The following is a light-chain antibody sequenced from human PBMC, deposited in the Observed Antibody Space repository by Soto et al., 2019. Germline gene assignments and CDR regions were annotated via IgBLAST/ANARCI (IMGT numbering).Light chain of an antibody. J-gene: IGKJ1*01. Sequence: DIQMTQSPSTLSASVGDRVTITCRASKNINTWVAWYQQKPGTAPKLLIYEASNLESGVPSRFSGSGSGTEFTLTISSLQPDDFATYYCQQYYSDWTFGQGTKVDIK. CDR2: EAS. CDR1: KNINTW. V-gene: IGKV1-5*01. CDR3: QQYYSDWT.